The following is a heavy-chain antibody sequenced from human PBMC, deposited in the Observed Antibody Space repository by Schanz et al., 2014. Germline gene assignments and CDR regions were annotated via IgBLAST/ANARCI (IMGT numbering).Heavy chain of an antibody. CDR1: GGSLKDLT. V-gene: IGHV1-69*08. CDR3: ARALGHFDILTGSYNIRWLDP. CDR2: IRPLDAEG. D-gene: IGHD3-9*01. Sequence: QVQLVQSGAEVRKPGSSVRVSCKASGGSLKDLTISWVRQAPGQGLEWMGRIRPLDAEGHYAEKFKGRVTITADKSADTSYMELSSLTSEDAAIYYCARALGHFDILTGSYNIRWLDPWGQGTLVTVSS. J-gene: IGHJ5*02.